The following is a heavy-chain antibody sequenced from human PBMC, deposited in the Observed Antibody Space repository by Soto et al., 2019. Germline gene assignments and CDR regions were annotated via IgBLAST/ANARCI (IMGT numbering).Heavy chain of an antibody. CDR3: ARGGRQLWRFSRAYGYFDL. CDR1: GYTFTSYA. D-gene: IGHD5-18*01. Sequence: ASVKVSCKASGYTFTSYARHWVRQAPGHRREWMGWIKAGNGSTKSSQKFQGRGTITRDTAASTAHRGPSRLRSEDTPVYYCARGGRQLWRFSRAYGYFDLWGRGTLVTVS. V-gene: IGHV1-3*01. CDR2: IKAGNGST. J-gene: IGHJ2*01.